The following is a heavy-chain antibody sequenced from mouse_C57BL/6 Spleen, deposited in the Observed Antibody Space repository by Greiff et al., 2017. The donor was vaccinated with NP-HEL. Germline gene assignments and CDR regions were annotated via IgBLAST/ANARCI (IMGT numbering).Heavy chain of an antibody. D-gene: IGHD2-4*01. CDR3: ARRISYWYFDV. CDR2: INPNNCGT. CDR1: GYTFTDYY. Sequence: EVQLQQSGPELVKPGASVKISCKASGYTFTDYYMNWVKQSHGKSLEWIGDINPNNCGTSYNQTFKVKATLTVDKSSSTAYMELRSRTSEDSAVYYCARRISYWYFDVWGTGTTVTVSS. J-gene: IGHJ1*03. V-gene: IGHV1-26*01.